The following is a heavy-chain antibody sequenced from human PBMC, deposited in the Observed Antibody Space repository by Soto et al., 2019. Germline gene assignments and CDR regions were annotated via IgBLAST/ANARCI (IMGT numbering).Heavy chain of an antibody. CDR2: IYCSGST. Sequence: SETLSLTCTVSGGSISSSSYYWGWIRQPPGKGLEWIGIIYCSGSTYYNLSDKSRDTVSVDTSKNEYSLKLSSVTVADTAVYYWARHRNYYDSSGYYAFDYWGQGTLVTVSS. J-gene: IGHJ4*02. V-gene: IGHV4-39*01. D-gene: IGHD3-22*01. CDR1: GGSISSSSYY. CDR3: ARHRNYYDSSGYYAFDY.